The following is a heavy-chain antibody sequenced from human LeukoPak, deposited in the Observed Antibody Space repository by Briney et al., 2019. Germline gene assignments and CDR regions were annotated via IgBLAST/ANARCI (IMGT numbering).Heavy chain of an antibody. CDR2: ISYDGSNK. CDR1: GFTFSSYG. Sequence: GRSLRLSCAASGFTFSSYGTHWVRQAPGKGLEWVAVISYDGSNKYYADSVKGRFTISRDNSKNTLYLQMNSPRAEDTAVYYCAKAYDSSGYYHFDYWGQGTLVTVSS. V-gene: IGHV3-30*18. CDR3: AKAYDSSGYYHFDY. D-gene: IGHD3-22*01. J-gene: IGHJ4*02.